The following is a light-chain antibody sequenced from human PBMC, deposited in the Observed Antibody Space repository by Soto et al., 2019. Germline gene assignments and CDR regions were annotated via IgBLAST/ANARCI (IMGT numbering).Light chain of an antibody. V-gene: IGLV1-40*01. J-gene: IGLJ2*01. CDR1: SSNIGAGYD. CDR2: GST. Sequence: QSVLTQPPSVSGAPGQWVTISCTGSSSNIGAGYDVHWYQQLPGAAPKLLIYGSTNRPSGVPDRFSGSKSGTSASLAITGLQAEDEADYYCQSYDSSLGGSGVFGGGTKLTVL. CDR3: QSYDSSLGGSGV.